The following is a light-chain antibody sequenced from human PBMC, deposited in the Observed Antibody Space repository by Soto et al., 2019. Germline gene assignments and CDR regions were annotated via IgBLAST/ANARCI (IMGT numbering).Light chain of an antibody. V-gene: IGLV1-40*01. CDR3: QSYDSSLSVV. CDR2: ANS. CDR1: SSNTGAGYD. J-gene: IGLJ2*01. Sequence: QSVLTQPPSVSGAPGQRVTISCTGSSSNTGAGYDVNWYQHLPGTAPKLLIYANSNRPSGVPDRFSGSQSGTSASLAITGLQAEDEADYYCQSYDSSLSVVFGGGTKVTVL.